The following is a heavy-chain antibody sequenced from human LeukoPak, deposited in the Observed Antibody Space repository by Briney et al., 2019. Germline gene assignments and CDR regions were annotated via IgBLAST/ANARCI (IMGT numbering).Heavy chain of an antibody. CDR1: GYTFTSYG. J-gene: IGHJ3*02. V-gene: IGHV1-18*01. CDR2: ISANNGKT. CDR3: ARNMPTSGPIDIEDAFDI. D-gene: IGHD2-2*01. Sequence: GASVKVSCKASGYTFTSYGISWVRQAPGQGLEWIGWISANNGKTKYAHNLQGRVAMTTDTSVSTAYMELRSLRSDDTAVYYCARNMPTSGPIDIEDAFDIWGQGTMVTVSS.